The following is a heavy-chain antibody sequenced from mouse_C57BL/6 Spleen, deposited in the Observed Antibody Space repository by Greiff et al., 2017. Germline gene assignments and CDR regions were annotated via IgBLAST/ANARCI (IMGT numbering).Heavy chain of an antibody. J-gene: IGHJ4*01. CDR1: GFTFSDFY. Sequence: EVKVVESGGGLVQSGRSLRLSCATSGFTFSDFYMAWVRQAPGKGLEWIAASRNKANDYTTEYSASVKGRFIVSRDTSQSILYLQMNALRAEDTAIYYCARDRWLGAMDDWGQGTSVTVSS. CDR3: ARDRWLGAMDD. V-gene: IGHV7-1*01. D-gene: IGHD2-3*01. CDR2: SRNKANDYTT.